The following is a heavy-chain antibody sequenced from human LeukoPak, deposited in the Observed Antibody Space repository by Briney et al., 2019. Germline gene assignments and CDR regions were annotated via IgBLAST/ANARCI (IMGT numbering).Heavy chain of an antibody. CDR3: ARDDDSSSWYFDY. J-gene: IGHJ4*02. D-gene: IGHD6-13*01. V-gene: IGHV1-69*04. CDR1: GGTFSSYA. Sequence: VASVKVSCKASGGTFSSYAISWVRQAPGQGLEWMGRIIPIFGIANYAQKFQGRVTITADKSTSTAYMELSSLRSEDTAVYYCARDDDSSSWYFDYWGQGTLVPVSS. CDR2: IIPIFGIA.